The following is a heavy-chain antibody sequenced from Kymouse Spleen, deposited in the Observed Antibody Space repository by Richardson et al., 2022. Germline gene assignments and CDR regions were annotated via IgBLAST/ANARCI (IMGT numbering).Heavy chain of an antibody. CDR1: GFTFSSYG. J-gene: IGHJ5*02. CDR3: ARDGIAAA*TGSTP. Sequence: QVQLVESGGGVVQPGRSLRLSCAASGFTFSSYGMHWVRQAPGKGLEWVAVIWYDGSNKYYADSVKGRFTISRDNSKNTLYLQMNSLRAEDTAVYYCARDGIAAA*TGSTPGAREPWSPSPQ. V-gene: IGHV3-33*01. CDR2: IWYDGSNK. D-gene: IGHD6-13*01.